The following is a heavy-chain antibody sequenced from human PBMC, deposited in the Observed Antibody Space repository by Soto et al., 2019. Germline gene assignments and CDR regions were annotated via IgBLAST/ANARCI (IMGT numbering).Heavy chain of an antibody. J-gene: IGHJ6*03. Sequence: SETLSLTCAVYGGSFSGYYWSWIRQPPGKGLEWIGEINHSGSTNYNPSLKSRVTISVDTSKNQFSLKLSSVTAADTAVYYCARGRYKNFWSGYQGLPPPNHSPYYYYMDVWGKGTTVTVSS. CDR3: ARGRYKNFWSGYQGLPPPNHSPYYYYMDV. D-gene: IGHD3-3*02. CDR1: GGSFSGYY. V-gene: IGHV4-34*01. CDR2: INHSGST.